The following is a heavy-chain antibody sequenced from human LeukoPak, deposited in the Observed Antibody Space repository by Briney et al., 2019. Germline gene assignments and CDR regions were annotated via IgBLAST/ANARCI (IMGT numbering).Heavy chain of an antibody. D-gene: IGHD6-19*01. CDR3: ARVGYGTSWSPSDY. CDR2: IKEDGSGK. V-gene: IGHV3-7*01. CDR1: GFTFNIYW. Sequence: GGSLRLSCAASGFTFNIYWMSWVRQAPGKGLEWVANIKEDGSGKYYVDSLKGRFTISRDNAKNSLYLQMNSLGAEDTAIYYCARVGYGTSWSPSDYWGQGTLVTVSS. J-gene: IGHJ4*02.